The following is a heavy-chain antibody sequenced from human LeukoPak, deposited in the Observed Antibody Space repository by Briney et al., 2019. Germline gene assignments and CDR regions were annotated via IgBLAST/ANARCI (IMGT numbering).Heavy chain of an antibody. CDR2: MNHSGST. V-gene: IGHV4-34*01. D-gene: IGHD5-24*01. CDR3: ASRPAGGMATLTGYFDR. J-gene: IGHJ4*02. Sequence: KTSETLSLTCAVYGGSFSGYYWNWIRQPPGKGLEWIGEMNHSGSTNYNPSLKSRVTISIDTSKNQFSLKLNSVTAADTAVYYCASRPAGGMATLTGYFDRWGQGTLVTVSS. CDR1: GGSFSGYY.